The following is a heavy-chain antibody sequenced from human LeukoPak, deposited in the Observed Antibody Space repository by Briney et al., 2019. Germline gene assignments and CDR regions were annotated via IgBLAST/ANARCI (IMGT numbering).Heavy chain of an antibody. CDR1: GYTLTSYG. J-gene: IGHJ4*02. CDR3: ARDPRRSGEAYFDY. CDR2: ISAYNCNT. D-gene: IGHD2-15*01. V-gene: IGHV1-18*01. Sequence: ASVKVSCKASGYTLTSYGISWVRQAPGQGREWMGWISAYNCNTNYAQKPQGRVTITTDNSTSTAYMELGSLRSDDTAVYYCARDPRRSGEAYFDYWGQGTLVTVST.